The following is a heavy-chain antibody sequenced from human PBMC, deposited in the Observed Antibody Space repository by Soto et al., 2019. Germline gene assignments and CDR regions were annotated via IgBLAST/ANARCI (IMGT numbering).Heavy chain of an antibody. CDR1: GGSIIGYY. D-gene: IGHD6-13*01. CDR3: ARMRAAGTFDY. V-gene: IGHV4-4*07. J-gene: IGHJ4*02. Sequence: SETLSLTCPVSGGSIIGYYWSCIRQPAGKGLEWIGRIYSDGSTNYNPSLKSRVTMSVDTSKNQFSLKLTSMTAADTAMYYCARMRAAGTFDYWGQGTLVTVSS. CDR2: IYSDGST.